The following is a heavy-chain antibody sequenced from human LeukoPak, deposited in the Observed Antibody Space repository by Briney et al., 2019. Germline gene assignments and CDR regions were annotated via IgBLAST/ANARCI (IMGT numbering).Heavy chain of an antibody. D-gene: IGHD6-19*01. CDR2: ISGYNGNT. Sequence: GASVKVSCKASGYTFTSYGISWVRQAPGQGLEWMGWISGYNGNTNYAQKFQGRVTMTTDTSTTTAYVELRSLRSDDTAVYYCARPYHSGSYDYWGQGTLVTVSS. CDR1: GYTFTSYG. V-gene: IGHV1-18*01. J-gene: IGHJ4*02. CDR3: ARPYHSGSYDY.